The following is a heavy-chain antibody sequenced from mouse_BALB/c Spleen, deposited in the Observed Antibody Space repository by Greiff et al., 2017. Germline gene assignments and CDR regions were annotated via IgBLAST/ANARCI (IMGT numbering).Heavy chain of an antibody. CDR1: GFTFSSYA. V-gene: IGHV5-6-5*01. Sequence: EVKVVESGGGLVKPGGSLKLSCAASGFTFSSYAMSWVRQTPEKRLEWVASISSGGSTYYPDSVKGRFTISRDNARNILYLQMSSLRSEDTAMYYCARGGRPLHYFDYWGQGTTLTVSS. D-gene: IGHD1-2*01. J-gene: IGHJ2*01. CDR2: ISSGGST. CDR3: ARGGRPLHYFDY.